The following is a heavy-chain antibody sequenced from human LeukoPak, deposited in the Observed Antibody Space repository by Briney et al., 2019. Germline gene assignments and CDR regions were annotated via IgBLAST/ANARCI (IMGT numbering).Heavy chain of an antibody. CDR3: ARVGDWNDLVY. Sequence: SETLSLTCTVSGXSISSSSYYWGWIRQPPGKGLEWIGSIYYSGSTYYNPSLKSRVTISVDTSKNQFSLKLSSVTAADTAVYYCARVGDWNDLVYWGQGTLVTVSS. D-gene: IGHD1-1*01. CDR1: GXSISSSSYY. V-gene: IGHV4-39*07. CDR2: IYYSGST. J-gene: IGHJ4*02.